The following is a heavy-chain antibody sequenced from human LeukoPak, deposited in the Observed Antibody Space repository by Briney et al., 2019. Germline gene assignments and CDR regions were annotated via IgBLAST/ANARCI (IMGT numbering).Heavy chain of an antibody. J-gene: IGHJ4*02. V-gene: IGHV3-7*01. CDR3: ARYPAAQVWYFDY. Sequence: HTGGSLRLSCAASGFTFSSYWMSWVRQAPGKGLEWLANIKQDGSEKYYVDSVKGRFTISRDNAKNSLYLQMNSLRAEDTAVYYCARYPAAQVWYFDYWGQGTLVTVSS. CDR2: IKQDGSEK. CDR1: GFTFSSYW. D-gene: IGHD2-2*01.